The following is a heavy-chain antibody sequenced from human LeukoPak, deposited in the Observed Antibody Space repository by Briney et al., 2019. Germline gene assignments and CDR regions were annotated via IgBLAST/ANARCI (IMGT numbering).Heavy chain of an antibody. Sequence: GGSLRLSCAASGFTFSSHWMSWFRQIPGKGLEWLGNIKTDGSEKYYLESVRGRFTISRDNAKNSLFLQMNSVRGEDTAGYYCVREYVWGTYDSDYWGQGTLVTVTS. CDR3: VREYVWGTYDSDY. CDR1: GFTFSSHW. V-gene: IGHV3-7*01. D-gene: IGHD3-16*01. J-gene: IGHJ4*02. CDR2: IKTDGSEK.